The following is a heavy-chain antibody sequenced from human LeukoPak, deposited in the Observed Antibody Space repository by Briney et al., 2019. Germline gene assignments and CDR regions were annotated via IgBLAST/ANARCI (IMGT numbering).Heavy chain of an antibody. J-gene: IGHJ4*02. Sequence: GGSLRLSCAASGFTFSDYGMLWVRQAPGKGLEWVAVISYDGINKYYADSVKGRFTISRDNSKNTLDLQMNSLRPEDTAVYYCASGYYYGSGSPVEYWGQGTLVTVSS. D-gene: IGHD3-10*01. CDR3: ASGYYYGSGSPVEY. CDR2: ISYDGINK. CDR1: GFTFSDYG. V-gene: IGHV3-30*03.